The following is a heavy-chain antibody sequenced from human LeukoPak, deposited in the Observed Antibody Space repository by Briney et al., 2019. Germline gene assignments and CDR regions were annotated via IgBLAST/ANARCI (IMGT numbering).Heavy chain of an antibody. CDR2: IKQDGTEK. D-gene: IGHD3-10*01. V-gene: IGHV3-7*01. J-gene: IGHJ6*03. CDR3: ARTYFYGSGSYYYYHYYMDV. Sequence: PGGSLRLSCAPSGFTLSSYSMNSVRQAPGKGLEWVANIKQDGTEKYYVDSVKGRFTISRDNAKNSLYLQMNSLRAEGTDVYYCARTYFYGSGSYYYYHYYMDVWGKGTTVSVSS. CDR1: GFTLSSYS.